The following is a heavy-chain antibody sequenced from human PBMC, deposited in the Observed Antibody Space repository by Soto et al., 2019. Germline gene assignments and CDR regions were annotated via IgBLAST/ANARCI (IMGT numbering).Heavy chain of an antibody. CDR1: GYTFTGYY. J-gene: IGHJ6*02. CDR3: ARGVGNYYGSGSVRYYYYGMDV. V-gene: IGHV1-2*02. Sequence: VASVKVSCKASGYTFTGYYMHWVRQAPGQGLEWMGWINPNSGGTNYAQKFQGRVTMTRDTSISTAYMELSRLRSDDTAVYYCARGVGNYYGSGSVRYYYYGMDVWGQGTTVTVSS. CDR2: INPNSGGT. D-gene: IGHD3-10*01.